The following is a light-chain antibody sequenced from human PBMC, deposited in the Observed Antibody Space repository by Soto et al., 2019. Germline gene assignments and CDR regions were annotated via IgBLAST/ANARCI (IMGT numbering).Light chain of an antibody. CDR1: QSVSSN. CDR2: GAS. Sequence: ETVMTQSPVTLSVSPGERATLSCWASQSVSSNLAWYQQKPGQAPRLLIYGASTRASGIPARFRGSGSGTEFTLTISRLQSEDFAVYHCQQYNNRPLTFGQGTKVEI. J-gene: IGKJ1*01. V-gene: IGKV3-15*01. CDR3: QQYNNRPLT.